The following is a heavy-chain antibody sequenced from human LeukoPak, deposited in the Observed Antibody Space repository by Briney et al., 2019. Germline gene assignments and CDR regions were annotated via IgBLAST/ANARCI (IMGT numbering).Heavy chain of an antibody. D-gene: IGHD3-10*01. Sequence: GGSLRLSCAASGFTFSSYAMSWVRQAPGKGLEGVSAISGSGGGTYYADSVKGRFTISRDNSKNTLYLQMNSLRAEDTAVYYCAKPARGYYYYGMDGWGQGTTVTVSS. CDR2: ISGSGGGT. CDR1: GFTFSSYA. CDR3: AKPARGYYYYGMDG. V-gene: IGHV3-23*01. J-gene: IGHJ6*02.